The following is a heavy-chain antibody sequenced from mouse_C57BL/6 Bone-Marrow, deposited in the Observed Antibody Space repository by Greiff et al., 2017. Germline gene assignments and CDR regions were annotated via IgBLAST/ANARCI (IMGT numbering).Heavy chain of an antibody. CDR2: INPYNGGT. D-gene: IGHD1-1*01. V-gene: IGHV1-19*01. CDR3: ARCPIYYDDGYYFDY. J-gene: IGHJ2*01. CDR1: GYTFTDYY. Sequence: EVQLQQSGPVLVKPGASVKMSCKASGYTFTDYYMNWVKQSHGKSLEWLGVINPYNGGTSYTQKFKVRATLTVNKSSSTAYVELNSLTSEDSAVYYCARCPIYYDDGYYFDYWGQGTTLTVSS.